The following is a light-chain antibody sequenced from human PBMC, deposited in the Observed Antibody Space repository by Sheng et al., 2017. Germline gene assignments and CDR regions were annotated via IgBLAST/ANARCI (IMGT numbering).Light chain of an antibody. J-gene: IGKJ1*01. CDR2: GAS. CDR3: QQYNTWPPT. CDR1: QNVRSN. V-gene: IGKV3-15*01. Sequence: EIVMTQAPATLSVSPGGRATLSCRASQNVRSNLAWYQQKPGQAPRLLIYGASTRATGIPARFSGSGSETEFTLTISSLQSEDFAVYCCQQYNTWPPTFGQGTKVEIK.